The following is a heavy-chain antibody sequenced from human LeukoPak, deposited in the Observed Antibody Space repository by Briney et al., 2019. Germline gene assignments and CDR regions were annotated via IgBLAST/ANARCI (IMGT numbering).Heavy chain of an antibody. D-gene: IGHD1-26*01. V-gene: IGHV4-61*02. Sequence: SETLSLTCTVSGGSISSGSYYWSWIRQPAGKGLEWIGRIYTSGSTNYNPSLKSRVTISVDTSKNQFSLKLSSVTAADTAVYYCARGPGSGSFYGYWGQGTLVTVSS. CDR3: ARGPGSGSFYGY. CDR1: GGSISSGSYY. J-gene: IGHJ4*02. CDR2: IYTSGST.